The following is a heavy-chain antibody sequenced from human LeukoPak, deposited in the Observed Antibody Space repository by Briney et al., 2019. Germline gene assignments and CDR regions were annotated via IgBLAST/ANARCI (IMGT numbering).Heavy chain of an antibody. Sequence: GASVKVSCKASGYTFTSYAITWVRQAPGQGLEWMGWIGSYNGNTNYAEKFQDRVTLTTDTSTSTAYMELRSLRSDDPAVYYCARDRNPWYSSGWYFVHTLDIWGLGTMVTVSS. CDR3: ARDRNPWYSSGWYFVHTLDI. J-gene: IGHJ3*02. CDR2: IGSYNGNT. V-gene: IGHV1-18*01. D-gene: IGHD6-19*01. CDR1: GYTFTSYA.